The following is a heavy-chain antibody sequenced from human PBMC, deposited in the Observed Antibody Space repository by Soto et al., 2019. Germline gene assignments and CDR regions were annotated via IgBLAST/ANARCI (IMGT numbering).Heavy chain of an antibody. V-gene: IGHV4-39*01. CDR1: GGSISSSSYY. J-gene: IGHJ4*02. Sequence: PSETLSLTCTVSGGSISSSSYYWGWIRQPPGKGLEWIGSIYYSGSTYYNPSLKSRVTISVDTSKNQFSLKLSSVTAADTAVYYCARNSNYDFWAYWGQGTLVTVSS. CDR3: ARNSNYDFWAY. CDR2: IYYSGST. D-gene: IGHD3-3*01.